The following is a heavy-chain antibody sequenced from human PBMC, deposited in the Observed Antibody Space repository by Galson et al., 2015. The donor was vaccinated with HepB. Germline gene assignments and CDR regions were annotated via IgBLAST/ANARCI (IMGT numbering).Heavy chain of an antibody. CDR1: GFTFNTYA. V-gene: IGHV3-23*01. Sequence: SLRLSCAASGFTFNTYAMTWVRQAPGKGLEWVSSISGSGGSTYYADSVKGRFTISRDNSKNTLSLQMNGLRAEDTAIYYCAKEGYCSSSSCYTKGGMDVWGQGTTVTVSS. CDR2: ISGSGGST. J-gene: IGHJ6*02. D-gene: IGHD2-2*02. CDR3: AKEGYCSSSSCYTKGGMDV.